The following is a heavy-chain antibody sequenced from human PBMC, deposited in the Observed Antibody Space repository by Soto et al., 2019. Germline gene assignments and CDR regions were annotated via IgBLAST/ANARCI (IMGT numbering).Heavy chain of an antibody. CDR1: GFSLSTSGVG. CDR2: IYWNDDK. D-gene: IGHD2-2*01. V-gene: IGHV2-5*01. CDR3: AQILGYCSSTSCYYWFDP. J-gene: IGHJ5*02. Sequence: SGPTLVNPTQTLTLTCTFSGFSLSTSGVGVGWIRQPPGEALEWLALIYWNDDKRYSPSLKSRLTITKDTSKNQVVLTMTNMDPVGTATYYCAQILGYCSSTSCYYWFDPWGQGTLVTVSS.